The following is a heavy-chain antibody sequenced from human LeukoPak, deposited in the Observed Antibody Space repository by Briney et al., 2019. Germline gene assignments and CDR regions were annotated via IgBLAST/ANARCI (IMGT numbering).Heavy chain of an antibody. J-gene: IGHJ2*01. D-gene: IGHD6-13*01. CDR2: IYYSGST. CDR1: GGSIRNYY. Sequence: SETLSLTCTVSGGSIRNYYWSWIRQPPGKGLEWIGYIYYSGSTNYNPSLKSRVTISVDTSKNQFSLKLSSVTAADTAVYYCARVYYSSSYDYWYFDLWGRGTLVTVSS. V-gene: IGHV4-59*01. CDR3: ARVYYSSSYDYWYFDL.